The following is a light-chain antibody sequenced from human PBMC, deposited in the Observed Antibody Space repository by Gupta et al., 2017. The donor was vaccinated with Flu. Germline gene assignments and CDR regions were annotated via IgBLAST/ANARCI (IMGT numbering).Light chain of an antibody. Sequence: ASLLLSPREGATPSSRASRSVSSSYLAWFQQKPGQAPRLLIYDASSMAAGIPDRFSGSGSGTDFTLTISRLEPEDFAVYYCLQYGSSPRTFGQGTQVEIK. J-gene: IGKJ1*01. CDR2: DAS. V-gene: IGKV3-20*01. CDR3: LQYGSSPRT. CDR1: RSVSSSY.